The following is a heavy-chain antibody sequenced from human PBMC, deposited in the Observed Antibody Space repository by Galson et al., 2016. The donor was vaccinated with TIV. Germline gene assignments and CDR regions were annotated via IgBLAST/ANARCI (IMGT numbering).Heavy chain of an antibody. V-gene: IGHV3-21*01. J-gene: IGHJ6*02. CDR2: ITSSGNLI. CDR1: GFTFSSYR. Sequence: SLRLSCAASGFTFSSYRMNWVRQAPGKGLEWVSSITSSGNLIYYADSLKGRLTISRDNARNSLYLQMNSLRAEDTAVYYCAREGYCSGGTCYSAYYGMDVWGQGTTVTVSS. D-gene: IGHD2-15*01. CDR3: AREGYCSGGTCYSAYYGMDV.